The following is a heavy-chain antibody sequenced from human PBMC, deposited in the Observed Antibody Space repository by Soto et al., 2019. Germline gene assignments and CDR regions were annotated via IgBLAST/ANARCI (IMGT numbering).Heavy chain of an antibody. Sequence: TSETLSLTCTVSGGSISSYYWSWVRQPPGKGLEWIGYIYYSGSTNYNPSLKSRVTISVDTSKNQFSLKLSSVTAADTAVYYCARHLLLYYYDSSGYYLRDAFDIWGQGTMVTVSS. CDR3: ARHLLLYYYDSSGYYLRDAFDI. CDR2: IYYSGST. J-gene: IGHJ3*02. CDR1: GGSISSYY. V-gene: IGHV4-59*08. D-gene: IGHD3-22*01.